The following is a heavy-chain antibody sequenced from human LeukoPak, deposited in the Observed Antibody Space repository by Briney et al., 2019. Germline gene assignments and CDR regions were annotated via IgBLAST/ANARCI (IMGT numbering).Heavy chain of an antibody. J-gene: IGHJ4*02. D-gene: IGHD6-19*01. V-gene: IGHV3-73*01. Sequence: GGSLRLSCAASGFTFSGSAMHWVRQASGKRLEWVGRIRGKSSSYATAYDESVKGRFTISRDDSKNTAYLQMNSLKTEDTAVYYCASGSTQYSSGWGPYDYWGQGTLVTVSS. CDR2: IRGKSSSYAT. CDR3: ASGSTQYSSGWGPYDY. CDR1: GFTFSGSA.